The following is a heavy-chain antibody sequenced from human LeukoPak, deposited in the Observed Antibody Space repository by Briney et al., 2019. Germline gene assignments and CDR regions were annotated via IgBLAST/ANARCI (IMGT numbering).Heavy chain of an antibody. D-gene: IGHD3-22*01. Sequence: PSETLSLTCAVYGGSFSGYYWSWIRQPPGKGLEWIGEINHSGSTNYNPSLKSRVTISVDTSKNQFSLKLSSVTAADTAVYYCARAGHYTYYYDSSGLKGAFDIWGQGTTVTVSS. J-gene: IGHJ3*02. CDR2: INHSGST. CDR3: ARAGHYTYYYDSSGLKGAFDI. CDR1: GGSFSGYY. V-gene: IGHV4-34*01.